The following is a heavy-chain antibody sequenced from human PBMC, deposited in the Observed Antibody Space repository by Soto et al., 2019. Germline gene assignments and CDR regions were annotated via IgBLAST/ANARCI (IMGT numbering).Heavy chain of an antibody. CDR3: ARVNSRGYSYGLDY. J-gene: IGHJ4*02. CDR2: IIPIFGTA. D-gene: IGHD5-18*01. CDR1: GGTFSSYA. Sequence: SVKVSCKASGGTFSSYAIIWVRQAPGQGLEWMGGIIPIFGTANYAQKFQGRVTITADESTSTAYMELSSLRSEDTAVYYCARVNSRGYSYGLDYWGQGTLVTVSS. V-gene: IGHV1-69*13.